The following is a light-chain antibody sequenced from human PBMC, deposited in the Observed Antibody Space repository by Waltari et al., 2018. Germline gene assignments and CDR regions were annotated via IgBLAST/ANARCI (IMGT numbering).Light chain of an antibody. Sequence: FILTQSHSVSESPGRTVTISCSGSGGSFATNYAQWYQQRPCSAPTTVIYADNQRPSGVPDRFSGSVDSSSNSASLTISGLQTEDEADYYCQSYDGDRSWVFGGGTKLTVL. CDR2: ADN. CDR3: QSYDGDRSWV. CDR1: GGSFATNY. J-gene: IGLJ3*02. V-gene: IGLV6-57*02.